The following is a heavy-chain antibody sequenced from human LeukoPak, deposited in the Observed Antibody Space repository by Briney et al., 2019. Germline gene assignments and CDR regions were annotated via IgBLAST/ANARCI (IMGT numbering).Heavy chain of an antibody. Sequence: GGSLRLSCAASGFTFSSYAMSWVRQAPGKGLEWVSAISGSGVSTYYADSVKGRFTISRDNSKNTLYLQMNSLTAEDTAVYYCAKGVQQLVSIDYWGQGTLVTVSS. CDR3: AKGVQQLVSIDY. CDR2: ISGSGVST. V-gene: IGHV3-23*01. D-gene: IGHD6-13*01. CDR1: GFTFSSYA. J-gene: IGHJ4*02.